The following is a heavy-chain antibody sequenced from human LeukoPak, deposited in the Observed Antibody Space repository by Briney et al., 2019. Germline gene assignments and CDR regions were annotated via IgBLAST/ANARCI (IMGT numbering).Heavy chain of an antibody. CDR2: INAGNGST. V-gene: IGHV1-3*01. Sequence: ASVKVSCTASGYTFTSYAMHWVRQAPGQRLEWMGWINAGNGSTKYSQKFQGRVTITRDTSASTAYMELSSLRSEDTAVYYCARKISTYYYGSGSYYSDYWGQGTLVTVSS. D-gene: IGHD3-10*01. J-gene: IGHJ4*02. CDR1: GYTFTSYA. CDR3: ARKISTYYYGSGSYYSDY.